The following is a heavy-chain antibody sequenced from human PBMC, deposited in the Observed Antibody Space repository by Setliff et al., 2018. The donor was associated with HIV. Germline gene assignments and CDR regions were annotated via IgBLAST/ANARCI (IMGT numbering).Heavy chain of an antibody. CDR3: AREPYYDILTGYLDY. D-gene: IGHD3-9*01. J-gene: IGHJ4*02. V-gene: IGHV3-20*04. CDR1: GFTFNNNG. Sequence: GESLKISCAASGFTFNNNGMSWVRQAPGKGLEWVSGITSNGGRTGYADSVKGRFTISRDNAKNSLYLQMNSLRAEDTALYYCAREPYYDILTGYLDYWGQGALGTV. CDR2: ITSNGGRT.